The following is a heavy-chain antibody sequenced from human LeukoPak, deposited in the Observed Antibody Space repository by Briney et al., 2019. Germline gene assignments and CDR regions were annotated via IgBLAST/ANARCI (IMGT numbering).Heavy chain of an antibody. CDR1: GFTFSSYG. J-gene: IGHJ4*02. Sequence: PGRSLRLSCAASGFTFSSYGMLWVRQAPGKGLEGVAVIWYDGSNKYYADSVKGRFTISRDNSKNTLYLQMNSLRAEDTAVYYCARSRVLYLAVAGHFDYWGQGTLVTVSS. CDR3: ARSRVLYLAVAGHFDY. V-gene: IGHV3-33*01. CDR2: IWYDGSNK. D-gene: IGHD6-19*01.